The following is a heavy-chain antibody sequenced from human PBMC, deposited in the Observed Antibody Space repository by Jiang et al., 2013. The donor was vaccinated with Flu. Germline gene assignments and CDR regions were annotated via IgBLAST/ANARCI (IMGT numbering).Heavy chain of an antibody. V-gene: IGHV4-59*02. CDR3: AIGIFGESLGY. CDR1: GDSVSSFY. Sequence: PGLVKPSETLSLTCAVSGDSVSSFYWSWIRQPPGKGLEWIGYISYSGSANYNPSLKSRVTLSVDTSKNQFSLRLTSVTAADTAVYYCAIGIFGESLGYWGRGTLATVSS. CDR2: ISYSGSA. J-gene: IGHJ4*02. D-gene: IGHD3-10*01.